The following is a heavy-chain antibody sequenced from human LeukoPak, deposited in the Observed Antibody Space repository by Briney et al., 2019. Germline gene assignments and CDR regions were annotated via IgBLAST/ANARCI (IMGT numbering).Heavy chain of an antibody. V-gene: IGHV4-39*01. CDR3: ARHGASGSLRNFDY. CDR1: GGSINSFIYF. CDR2: INYSGSS. D-gene: IGHD1-26*01. Sequence: SETRSLTCSVSGGSINSFIYFWGWIRRPPGKGLEWIGSINYSGSSKYNPSLKSRVTMSVDTSKNQFSLKLTSVTAADTAIYYCARHGASGSLRNFDYWGQGGLVTVSS. J-gene: IGHJ4*02.